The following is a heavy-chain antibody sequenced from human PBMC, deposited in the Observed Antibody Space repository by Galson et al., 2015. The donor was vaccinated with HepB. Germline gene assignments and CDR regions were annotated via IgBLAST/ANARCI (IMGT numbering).Heavy chain of an antibody. Sequence: SLRLSCAASGFIFSSSDMHWVRQITGKGLEWVSGIGTGGDTYYVDSVRGRFTISSENGKNSLYLQMNSLRAGDTAVYYCVTGGNDGHASTEFFQHWGQGTLVTVSS. D-gene: IGHD1-26*01. V-gene: IGHV3-13*01. CDR2: IGTGGDT. CDR1: GFIFSSSD. CDR3: VTGGNDGHASTEFFQH. J-gene: IGHJ1*01.